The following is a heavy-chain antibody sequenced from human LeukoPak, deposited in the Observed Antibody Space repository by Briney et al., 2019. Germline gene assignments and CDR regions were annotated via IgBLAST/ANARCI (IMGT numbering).Heavy chain of an antibody. CDR3: ARGYDYGEGGDAFDI. J-gene: IGHJ3*02. D-gene: IGHD4-17*01. Sequence: SSETLSLTCTVSGGSISSYYWSWIRQPPGKGLEWIGYIYYSGSTNYNPSLKRRVTISVDTSKNQFSLKLSSVTAADTAVYYCARGYDYGEGGDAFDIWGQGTMVTVSS. CDR1: GGSISSYY. V-gene: IGHV4-59*08. CDR2: IYYSGST.